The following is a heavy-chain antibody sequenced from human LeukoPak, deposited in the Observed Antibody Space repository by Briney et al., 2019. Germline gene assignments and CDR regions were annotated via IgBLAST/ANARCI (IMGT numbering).Heavy chain of an antibody. V-gene: IGHV4-39*07. CDR3: ARYDVGWYYFDY. Sequence: SETLSLTCTVSGGSISTSRYYWGWIRQPPGKGLEWIGNIYYTGPTYYNASLESRVTISGDTSENQFSLRLSSVTAADTAVYYCARYDVGWYYFDYWGQGTLVTVSS. J-gene: IGHJ4*02. D-gene: IGHD6-19*01. CDR2: IYYTGPT. CDR1: GGSISTSRYY.